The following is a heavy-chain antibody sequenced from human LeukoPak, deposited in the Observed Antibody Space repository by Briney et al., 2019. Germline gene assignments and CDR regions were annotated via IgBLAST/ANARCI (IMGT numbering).Heavy chain of an antibody. CDR2: IFHSGST. D-gene: IGHD6-13*01. V-gene: IGHV4-38-2*02. CDR3: ARTPSIAAAGRQPYYFDY. J-gene: IGHJ4*02. CDR1: GYSISSGYY. Sequence: TSETLSLTCTVSGYSISSGYYWGWIRQPPGKGLEWIGNIFHSGSTYYNPSLISRVTISVDTSKNQFSLKLSSVTAADTAVYYCARTPSIAAAGRQPYYFDYWGQGTLVTVSS.